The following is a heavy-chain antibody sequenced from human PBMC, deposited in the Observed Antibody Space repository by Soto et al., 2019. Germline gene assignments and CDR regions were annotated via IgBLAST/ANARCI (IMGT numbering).Heavy chain of an antibody. J-gene: IGHJ5*02. V-gene: IGHV1-18*01. D-gene: IGHD2-15*01. CDR1: GYTFTSCG. CDR3: ARDPSVVVVGNWFDP. CDR2: ISAYNGHT. Sequence: ASVKVSCKASGYTFTSCGISWVRQAPGQGLEWMGWISAYNGHTNYAQNLQGRVTMTTDTSTTTAYMELRSLRSDDTAVYYCARDPSVVVVGNWFDPWGQGTLVTVSS.